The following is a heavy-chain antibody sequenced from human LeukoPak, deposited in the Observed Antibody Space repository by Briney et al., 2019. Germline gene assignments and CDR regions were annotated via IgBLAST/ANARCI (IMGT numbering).Heavy chain of an antibody. V-gene: IGHV5-51*01. CDR3: ARHRAIAPPGYYYYYYMDV. D-gene: IGHD6-6*01. Sequence: GESLKISCKGSGYSFPIYWIGWVRQMPGEGLDWMGIIYPDDSDTRYSPSFQGQVTISADKSISTAYLQWSSLKASDTAMYYCARHRAIAPPGYYYYYYMDVWGKGTTVTVSS. CDR2: IYPDDSDT. J-gene: IGHJ6*03. CDR1: GYSFPIYW.